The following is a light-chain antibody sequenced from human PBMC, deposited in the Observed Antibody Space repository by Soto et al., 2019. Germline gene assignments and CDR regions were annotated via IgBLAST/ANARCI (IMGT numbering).Light chain of an antibody. J-gene: IGKJ2*01. Sequence: EIVLTQSPGTLSLSPGERATLSCRASQSVSSSYLACYQQKPGQAPRLLIYGASCSATGIPDRFSGSGSGTDFTLTISRLEPEDFAVYYCQQYGSSPFTFGQGTKLEIK. CDR2: GAS. CDR1: QSVSSSY. V-gene: IGKV3-20*01. CDR3: QQYGSSPFT.